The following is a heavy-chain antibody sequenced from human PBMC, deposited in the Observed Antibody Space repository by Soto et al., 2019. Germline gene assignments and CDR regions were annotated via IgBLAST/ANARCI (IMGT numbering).Heavy chain of an antibody. Sequence: SETLSLTCAVSGVSFNTNYWTWIRQPPGKGLEWIGEIFHSGSTNYNPSLKSRVTISVDTSKNQFSLKLSSVTAADTAVYYCASARWDYWGQGTLVTVSS. CDR2: IFHSGST. CDR3: ASARWDY. CDR1: GVSFNTNY. V-gene: IGHV4-34*12. J-gene: IGHJ4*02.